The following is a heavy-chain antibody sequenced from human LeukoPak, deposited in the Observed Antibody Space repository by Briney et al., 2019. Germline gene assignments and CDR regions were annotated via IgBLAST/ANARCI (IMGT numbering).Heavy chain of an antibody. V-gene: IGHV4-34*01. Sequence: KPSETLSLTCAVYGGSFSGYYWSWIRQPPGKGLEWIGEINHSGSTNYNPSLKSRVTISVDTSKNQFSLKLSSVTAADTAVYYCARDQGYYYDSSGFPYGMDVWGQGTTVTVSS. J-gene: IGHJ6*02. CDR1: GGSFSGYY. D-gene: IGHD3-22*01. CDR3: ARDQGYYYDSSGFPYGMDV. CDR2: INHSGST.